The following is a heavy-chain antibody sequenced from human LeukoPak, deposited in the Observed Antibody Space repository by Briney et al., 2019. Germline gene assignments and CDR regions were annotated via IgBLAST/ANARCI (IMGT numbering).Heavy chain of an antibody. CDR1: GFTFEDYG. J-gene: IGHJ6*03. CDR2: VNWNGRST. CDR3: ARDRSGDHYYYYMDV. V-gene: IGHV3-20*04. Sequence: GGSLRLSCEASGFTFEDYGMSWVRQVPGKGLEWVSGVNWNGRSTGYTDSVRGRFTISRDNAKNSLYLQMNSLRVEDTALYYCARDRSGDHYYYYMDVWGRGTTVTVSS. D-gene: IGHD3-10*01.